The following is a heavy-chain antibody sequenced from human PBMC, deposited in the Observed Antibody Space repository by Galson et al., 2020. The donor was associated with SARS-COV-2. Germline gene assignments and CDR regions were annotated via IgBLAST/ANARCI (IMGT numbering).Heavy chain of an antibody. CDR1: GFIFTNYA. Sequence: GESLKISCAASGFIFTNYAMTWVRQPPGKGLEWVSTISGSGDSTYYADSVKGRFTFSRDNSKNTLYLQMNSLKVEDTAVYYCAKGAQGSITVREFRFDPWGQGTLVTVSS. V-gene: IGHV3-23*01. CDR3: AKGAQGSITVREFRFDP. D-gene: IGHD6-6*01. J-gene: IGHJ5*02. CDR2: ISGSGDST.